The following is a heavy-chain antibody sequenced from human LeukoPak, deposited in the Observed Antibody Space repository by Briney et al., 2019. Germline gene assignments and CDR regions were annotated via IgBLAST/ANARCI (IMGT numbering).Heavy chain of an antibody. V-gene: IGHV4-38-2*02. CDR2: IYRSGKT. CDR3: ARDLGMTTPFDP. D-gene: IGHD4-11*01. Sequence: SETLSLTCTVSGYSISSGYHWAWIRQPPGKGLEWIGAIYRSGKTYYNPSLKSRVTISVDTSKNQFSLKLSSVTAADTAVYYCARDLGMTTPFDPWAREPWSPSPQ. CDR1: GYSISSGYH. J-gene: IGHJ5*02.